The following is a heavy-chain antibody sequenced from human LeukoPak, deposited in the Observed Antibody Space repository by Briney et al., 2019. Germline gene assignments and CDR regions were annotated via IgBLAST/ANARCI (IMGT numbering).Heavy chain of an antibody. Sequence: SETLSLTCTVSGGSISSYYWNWIRQPPGKGLEWIGYISYSGSTNYNPSLKSRVTISVDTSKNQFSLKLRSVTAADTAVYYCARETSQKGAHYMDVWGKGTTVTISS. CDR3: ARETSQKGAHYMDV. CDR2: ISYSGST. D-gene: IGHD3-16*01. CDR1: GGSISSYY. V-gene: IGHV4-59*01. J-gene: IGHJ6*03.